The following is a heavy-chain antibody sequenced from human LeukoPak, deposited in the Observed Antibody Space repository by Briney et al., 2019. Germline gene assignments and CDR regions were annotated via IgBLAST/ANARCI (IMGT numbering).Heavy chain of an antibody. Sequence: PGGSLRLSCAASGFTFSSYGMHWVRQAPGKGLEWVAVIWYGGSNKYYADSVKGRFTISRDNSKNTLYLQMNSLRAEDTAVYYCAKVNSSSWYELDYWGQGTLVTVSS. D-gene: IGHD6-13*01. CDR3: AKVNSSSWYELDY. V-gene: IGHV3-30*02. J-gene: IGHJ4*02. CDR1: GFTFSSYG. CDR2: IWYGGSNK.